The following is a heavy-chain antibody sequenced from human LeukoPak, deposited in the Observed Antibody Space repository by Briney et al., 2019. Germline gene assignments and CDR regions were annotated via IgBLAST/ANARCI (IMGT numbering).Heavy chain of an antibody. D-gene: IGHD1-26*01. V-gene: IGHV4-59*01. CDR3: ARETRLHSGSYSNDAFDI. CDR2: IYYSGST. J-gene: IGHJ3*02. CDR1: GGSISSYY. Sequence: SETLSLTCTVSGGSISSYYWSWIRQPPGKGLEWIGYIYYSGSTNYNPSLKSRVTISVDTSKNQFSLKLSSVTAADTAVYYCARETRLHSGSYSNDAFDIWGQGTMVTVSS.